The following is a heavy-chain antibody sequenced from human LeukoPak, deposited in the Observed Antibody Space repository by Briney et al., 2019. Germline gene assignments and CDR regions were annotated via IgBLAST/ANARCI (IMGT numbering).Heavy chain of an antibody. D-gene: IGHD3-10*01. CDR1: GGSISSYY. CDR3: ARPMVRGVNDAFDI. V-gene: IGHV4-59*08. CDR2: IYYSGST. Sequence: PSETLSLTCTVSGGSISSYYWSWTRQPPGKGLEWIGYIYYSGSTNYNPSLKSRVTISIDTSKNQFSLKLSSVTAADTAVYYCARPMVRGVNDAFDIWGQGTMVTVSS. J-gene: IGHJ3*02.